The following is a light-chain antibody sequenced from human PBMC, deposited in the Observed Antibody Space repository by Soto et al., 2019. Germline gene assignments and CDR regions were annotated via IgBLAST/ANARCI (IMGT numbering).Light chain of an antibody. CDR1: AGAVTSGLH. J-gene: IGLJ2*01. V-gene: IGLV7-43*01. CDR3: LLYYGGVRG. Sequence: QAVVTREPSLTVSPGGTGTRPCSSSAGAVTSGLHANWFQQKPGQAPRLLLYSTSNKRSWTPARFSGSLLGDKAALTRSGVQPEDEADYYCLLYYGGVRGLGGGTKLTVL. CDR2: STS.